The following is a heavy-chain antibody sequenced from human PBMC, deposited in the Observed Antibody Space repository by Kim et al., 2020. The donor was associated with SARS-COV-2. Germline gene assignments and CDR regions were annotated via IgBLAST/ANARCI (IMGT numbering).Heavy chain of an antibody. Sequence: GGSLRLSCAASGFTFSSYAMSWVRQAPGKGLEWVSAISGSGGSTYYADSVKGRFTISRDNSKNTLYLQMNSLRAEDTAVYYCAKGLGGGQLPYWYFDLWGRGTLVTVSS. CDR2: ISGSGGST. J-gene: IGHJ2*01. CDR3: AKGLGGGQLPYWYFDL. CDR1: GFTFSSYA. D-gene: IGHD2-2*01. V-gene: IGHV3-23*01.